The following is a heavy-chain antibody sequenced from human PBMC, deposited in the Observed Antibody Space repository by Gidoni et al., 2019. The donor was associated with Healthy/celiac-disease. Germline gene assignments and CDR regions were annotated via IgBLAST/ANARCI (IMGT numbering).Heavy chain of an antibody. CDR2: IYYSGST. J-gene: IGHJ6*02. D-gene: IGHD1-7*01. CDR1: GGSTSSGDYY. Sequence: QVQLQESGPGLLTPSQTLSLTCTVSGGSTSSGDYYWSWIRQPPGKGLGWIGYIYYSGSTYYNPSLKSRVTISVDTSKNQFSLKLSSVTAADTAVYYCARGSGWNYLAYYYGMDVWGRGTTVTVSS. V-gene: IGHV4-30-4*01. CDR3: ARGSGWNYLAYYYGMDV.